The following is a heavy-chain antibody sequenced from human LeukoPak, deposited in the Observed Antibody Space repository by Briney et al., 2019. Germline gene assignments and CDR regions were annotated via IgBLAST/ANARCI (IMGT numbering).Heavy chain of an antibody. J-gene: IGHJ4*02. CDR3: ARRSITMIVVEGYFDY. CDR2: IYHSGST. D-gene: IGHD3-22*01. V-gene: IGHV4-38-2*01. Sequence: PSETLSLTCAVSGYSIRSGYYWGWIRQPPGKGLEWIGSIYHSGSTYYNPSLKSRATISVGTSKNQFSLKLSSVPAADTAVYYCARRSITMIVVEGYFDYWGQGTLVSASS. CDR1: GYSIRSGYY.